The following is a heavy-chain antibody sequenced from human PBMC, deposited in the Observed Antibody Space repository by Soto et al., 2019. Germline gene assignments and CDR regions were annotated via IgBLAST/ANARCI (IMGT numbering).Heavy chain of an antibody. CDR2: ISSSSSYI. J-gene: IGHJ5*02. Sequence: GGSLRLSCAASGFTFSSYSMNWVRQAPGKGLEWVSSISSSSSYIYYADSVKGRFTISRDNAKNSLYLQMNSLRAEDTAVYYCARDMGYDYNWFEPWGQGTLVTVSS. CDR1: GFTFSSYS. D-gene: IGHD3-3*01. CDR3: ARDMGYDYNWFEP. V-gene: IGHV3-21*01.